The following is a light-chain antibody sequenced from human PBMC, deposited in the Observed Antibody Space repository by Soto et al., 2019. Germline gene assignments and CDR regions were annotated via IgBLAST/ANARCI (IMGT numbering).Light chain of an antibody. CDR3: KNWCRSSIT. CDR2: GAS. CDR1: QSVSSNY. V-gene: IGKV3-20*01. Sequence: EIVLRQSPGTLSLSPGERATLSCRASQSVSSNYLAWYKQKPGQAPRLLIYGASNRATGIPDRFSGSGSGTEFTITISRLEPDDLAVDYCKNWCRSSITFGQGTPLEI. J-gene: IGKJ5*01.